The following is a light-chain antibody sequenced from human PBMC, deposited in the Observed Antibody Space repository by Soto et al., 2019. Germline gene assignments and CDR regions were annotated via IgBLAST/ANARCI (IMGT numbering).Light chain of an antibody. V-gene: IGKV3-20*01. Sequence: EIVLTQSPGTLSLSPGERATLSCRASQSVSSSSLAWYQKKPGQAPRLLIYGASSRATGIPDRFSGSGSGTDFTLSISRLESGDFAVYYCQQYGSSPRTFGQGTKVEIK. CDR2: GAS. CDR1: QSVSSSS. CDR3: QQYGSSPRT. J-gene: IGKJ1*01.